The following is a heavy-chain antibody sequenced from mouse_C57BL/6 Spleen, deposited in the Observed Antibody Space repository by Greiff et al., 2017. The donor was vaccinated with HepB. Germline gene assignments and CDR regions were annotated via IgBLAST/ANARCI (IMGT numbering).Heavy chain of an antibody. Sequence: EVQLVESGGGLVKPGGSLKLSCAASGFTFSDYGMHWVRQAPEKGLEWVAYISSGSSTIYYADTVKGRFTISRDNAKNTLFLQMTSLRSEDTAMYYCARGHALDGAWFAYWGQGTLVTVSA. CDR2: ISSGSSTI. J-gene: IGHJ3*01. CDR3: ARGHALDGAWFAY. CDR1: GFTFSDYG. V-gene: IGHV5-17*01.